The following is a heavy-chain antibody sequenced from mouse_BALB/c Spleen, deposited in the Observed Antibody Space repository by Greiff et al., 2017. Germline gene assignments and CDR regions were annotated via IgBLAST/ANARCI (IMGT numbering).Heavy chain of an antibody. CDR1: GYAFTNYL. J-gene: IGHJ2*01. V-gene: IGHV1-54*03. D-gene: IGHD2-14*01. CDR2: INPGSGGT. Sequence: QVQLQQSGAELVRPGTSVKVSCKASGYAFTNYLIEWVKQRPGQGLEWIGVINPGSGGTNYNEKFKGKATLTADKSSSTAYMQLSSLTSDDSAVYFCARYDSDFDYWGQGTTLTVSS. CDR3: ARYDSDFDY.